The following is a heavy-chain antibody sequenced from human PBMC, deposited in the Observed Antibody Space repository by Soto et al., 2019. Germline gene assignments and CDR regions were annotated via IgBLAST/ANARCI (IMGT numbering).Heavy chain of an antibody. Sequence: QVQLVQSGPELKKPGTSVTVSCKASGYTFATYAVSWVRQAPGQGLEWMGWISAYNGNTINAQKFQGRVTLTTDTSTSTAYMALTILTSDDTAVYYCARVGGALGDLAYWGQGTLVTVSS. CDR1: GYTFATYA. V-gene: IGHV1-18*01. CDR2: ISAYNGNT. CDR3: ARVGGALGDLAY. D-gene: IGHD3-16*01. J-gene: IGHJ4*02.